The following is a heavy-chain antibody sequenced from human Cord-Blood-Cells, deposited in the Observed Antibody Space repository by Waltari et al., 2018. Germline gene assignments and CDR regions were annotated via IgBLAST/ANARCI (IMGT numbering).Heavy chain of an antibody. CDR2: ISRSSSTI. CDR1: GFTFSSAS. J-gene: IGHJ4*02. CDR3: ARVKYSGYESYFDY. D-gene: IGHD5-12*01. V-gene: IGHV3-48*02. Sequence: EVQLVESGGGLVQPGGSLRLSCAASGFTFSSASMTWVRQAPGKGLEWVSYISRSSSTIYYADSVKGRFTISRDNAKNSLYLQMNSLRDEDTAVYYCARVKYSGYESYFDYWGQGTLVTVSS.